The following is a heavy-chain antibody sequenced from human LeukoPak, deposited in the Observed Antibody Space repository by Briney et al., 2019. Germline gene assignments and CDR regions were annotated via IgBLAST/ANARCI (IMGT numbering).Heavy chain of an antibody. CDR2: INHSGST. D-gene: IGHD3-16*02. Sequence: PSETLSLTCAVYGGSFSGYYWSWIRQPPGKGLEWIGEINHSGSTNYNPSLKSRVTISVDTSKNQFSLKLSSVTAADTAVYYCARGGMITFWGVIAPYDYWGQGTLVTVSS. V-gene: IGHV4-34*01. CDR3: ARGGMITFWGVIAPYDY. CDR1: GGSFSGYY. J-gene: IGHJ4*02.